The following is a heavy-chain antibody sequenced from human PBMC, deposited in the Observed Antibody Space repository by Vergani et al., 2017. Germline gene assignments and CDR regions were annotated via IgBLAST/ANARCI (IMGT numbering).Heavy chain of an antibody. V-gene: IGHV4-39*01. CDR2: IYYSGGT. CDR3: ARHSTVEWLVKLGWFDP. Sequence: QLQLQESGPGLVKPSATLSLTCSVSGASIRSSNYYWGWIRQPPGKGLEWIASIYYSGGTYYNPSLKSRVTISVDTSKNQFSLKLSPVTAADTAVYFCARHSTVEWLVKLGWFDPWGQGILVTVSS. J-gene: IGHJ5*02. D-gene: IGHD6-19*01. CDR1: GASIRSSNYY.